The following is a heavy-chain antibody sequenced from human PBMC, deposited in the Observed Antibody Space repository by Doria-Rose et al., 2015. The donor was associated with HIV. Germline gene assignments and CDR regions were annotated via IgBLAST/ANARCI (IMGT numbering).Heavy chain of an antibody. V-gene: IGHV4-34*01. CDR1: GGSLSGDY. CDR3: ARKMRMTLRYFDV. Sequence: LTCAVYGGSLSGDYWGWIRQPPGKGLEWIGEINHSGSANYNPSLKSRVTMSVDTSKNQFSLTLYSVTAADTSLYYCARKMRMTLRYFDVWGRGSLVAVSS. D-gene: IGHD2-15*01. J-gene: IGHJ2*01. CDR2: INHSGSA.